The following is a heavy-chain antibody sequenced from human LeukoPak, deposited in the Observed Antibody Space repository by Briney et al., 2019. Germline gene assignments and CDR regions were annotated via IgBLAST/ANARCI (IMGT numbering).Heavy chain of an antibody. Sequence: QAGGSLRLSCAASGFTFDNYVIHWVRQVPGKGLEWVSGIAWNSGSIGYADSVKGRFTISRDNAKNSLYLQMNSLRTVDTALYYCAKESNWYFDLWGRGTLVTVSS. CDR1: GFTFDNYV. J-gene: IGHJ2*01. CDR2: IAWNSGSI. CDR3: AKESNWYFDL. V-gene: IGHV3-9*01.